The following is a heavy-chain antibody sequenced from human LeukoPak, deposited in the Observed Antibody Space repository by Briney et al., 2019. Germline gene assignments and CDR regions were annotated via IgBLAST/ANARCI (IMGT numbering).Heavy chain of an antibody. CDR1: GGTFSSYA. Sequence: ASVKVSCKASGGTFSSYAISWVRQAPGQGLEWMGGIIPIFGTANYAQKFQGRVTITADESTSTAYMELSSLRSEDTAVYYCARVPRLGGHANGMDVWGQGTTVTVSS. CDR3: ARVPRLGGHANGMDV. CDR2: IIPIFGTA. J-gene: IGHJ6*02. D-gene: IGHD3-16*01. V-gene: IGHV1-69*13.